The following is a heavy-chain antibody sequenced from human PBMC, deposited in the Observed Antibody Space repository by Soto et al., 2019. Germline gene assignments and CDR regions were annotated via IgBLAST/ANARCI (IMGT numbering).Heavy chain of an antibody. Sequence: EVLLLESGGGLVQPGESLRLSCAASGFTFSSYAMSWVRRAPGKGLEWVSTISGSGGSTHYADSVKGQFTISRDNSKNMLYLQVNSLRAEDTAVYYCAKSIVAVAGPVDYWGQGPLVTVSS. CDR3: AKSIVAVAGPVDY. D-gene: IGHD6-19*01. CDR1: GFTFSSYA. J-gene: IGHJ4*02. V-gene: IGHV3-23*01. CDR2: ISGSGGST.